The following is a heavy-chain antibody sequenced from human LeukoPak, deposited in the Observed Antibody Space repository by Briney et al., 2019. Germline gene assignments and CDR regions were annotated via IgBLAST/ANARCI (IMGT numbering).Heavy chain of an antibody. D-gene: IGHD1-26*01. CDR2: ISGSGGST. V-gene: IGHV3-23*01. Sequence: GGPLRLSCAASGFTFSSYAMSWVRQAPGKGLEWVSAISGSGGSTYYADSVKGRFTISRDNSKNTLYLQMNSLRAEDTAVYYCAKTYSGSYFRVVPFDYWGQGTLVTVSS. CDR1: GFTFSSYA. CDR3: AKTYSGSYFRVVPFDY. J-gene: IGHJ4*02.